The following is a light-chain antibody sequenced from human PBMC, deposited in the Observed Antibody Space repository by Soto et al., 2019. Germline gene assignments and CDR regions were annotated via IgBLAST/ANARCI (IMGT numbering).Light chain of an antibody. CDR3: QQSYNTPRT. Sequence: DIQMTQSPSSLSASVGDRVTITCRASQSISSFLNWYQQKPGKAPKLLIYAASSLQSGVPSRFSGSGSGTDITLTISSLQPEDFATYYCQQSYNTPRTFGQGTKV. V-gene: IGKV1-39*01. CDR1: QSISSF. J-gene: IGKJ1*01. CDR2: AAS.